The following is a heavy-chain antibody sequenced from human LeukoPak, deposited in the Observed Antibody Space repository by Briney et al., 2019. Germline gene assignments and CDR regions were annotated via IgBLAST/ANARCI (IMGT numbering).Heavy chain of an antibody. Sequence: SETLSLTCTVSGGSISSYYWSWIRQPPGKGLEWNGYIYYSGSTNYNPSLKSRVTISVDTSKNQFSLKLSSVTAADTAVYYCARHLYDSSGKDYYYGMDVWGQGTTVTVSS. J-gene: IGHJ6*02. D-gene: IGHD1-26*01. CDR1: GGSISSYY. V-gene: IGHV4-59*08. CDR2: IYYSGST. CDR3: ARHLYDSSGKDYYYGMDV.